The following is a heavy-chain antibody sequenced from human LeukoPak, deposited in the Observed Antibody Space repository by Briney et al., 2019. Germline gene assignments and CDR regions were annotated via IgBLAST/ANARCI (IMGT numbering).Heavy chain of an antibody. V-gene: IGHV3-23*01. J-gene: IGHJ4*02. CDR1: GFTFSSYA. CDR3: ASESIAVAGTPPVDY. CDR2: ISGSGGST. Sequence: GGSLRLSCAASGFTFSSYAMSWVRQAPGKGLEWVSAISGSGGSTYYADSVKGRFTISRDNAKNSLYLQMNSLKAEDTAVYYCASESIAVAGTPPVDYWGQGTLVTVSS. D-gene: IGHD6-19*01.